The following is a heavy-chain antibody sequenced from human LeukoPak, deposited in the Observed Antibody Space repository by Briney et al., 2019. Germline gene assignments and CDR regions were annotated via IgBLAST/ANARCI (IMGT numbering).Heavy chain of an antibody. CDR1: GYTLTELS. CDR2: FDPEDGET. V-gene: IGHV1-24*01. D-gene: IGHD3-22*01. CDR3: ATVAYYDSSGYYSWDY. Sequence: ASVKVSCKVSGYTLTELSMHWVRQAPGKGLEWMGGFDPEDGETIYAQKFQGRVTMTEDTSTDTAYMELSSLRSEDTAVYYCATVAYYDSSGYYSWDYWGQGTLVTVSS. J-gene: IGHJ4*02.